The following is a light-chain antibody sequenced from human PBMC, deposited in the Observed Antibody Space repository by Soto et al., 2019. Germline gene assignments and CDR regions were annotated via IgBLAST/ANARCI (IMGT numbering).Light chain of an antibody. CDR2: DAS. Sequence: DIQMTQSPSSLSASVGDRVTITCQASQDISKYVSWYQQKPAKAPKLLIYDASNLETGVPPRFSEDGSGTDFNLSISSLQPEDFATYYCQQYNNFPFTFGPGTKVDIK. V-gene: IGKV1-33*01. CDR1: QDISKY. J-gene: IGKJ3*01. CDR3: QQYNNFPFT.